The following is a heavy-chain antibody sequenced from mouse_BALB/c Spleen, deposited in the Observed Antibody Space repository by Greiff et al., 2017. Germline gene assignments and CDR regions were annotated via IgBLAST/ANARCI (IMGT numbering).Heavy chain of an antibody. J-gene: IGHJ1*01. V-gene: IGHV3-2*02. D-gene: IGHD1-1*01. CDR3: ASSHYGSSYDWYFDV. CDR1: GYSITSDYA. CDR2: ISYSGST. Sequence: EVKLMESGPGLVKPSQSLSLTCTVTGYSITSDYAWNWIRQFPGNKLEWMGYISYSGSTSYNPSLKSRISITRDTSKNQFFLQLNSVTTEDTATYYCASSHYGSSYDWYFDVWGAGTTVTVSS.